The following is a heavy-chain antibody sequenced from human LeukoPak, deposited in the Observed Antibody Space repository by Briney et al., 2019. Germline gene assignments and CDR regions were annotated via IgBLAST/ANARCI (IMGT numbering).Heavy chain of an antibody. J-gene: IGHJ4*02. Sequence: PGGSLRLSCAASGFTFSSYWIHWVRQAPGKGLVWVSGINGDGSSTSYADSVKGRFTISRGNAKNTLYLQMNSLRAEDTAVYYCARGGYYGDCWGQGSLVTVSS. CDR3: ARGGYYGDC. D-gene: IGHD3-10*01. V-gene: IGHV3-74*01. CDR1: GFTFSSYW. CDR2: INGDGSST.